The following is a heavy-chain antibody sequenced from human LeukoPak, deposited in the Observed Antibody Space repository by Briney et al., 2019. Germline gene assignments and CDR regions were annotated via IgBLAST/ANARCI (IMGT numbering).Heavy chain of an antibody. CDR1: GGSISSSSYY. J-gene: IGHJ4*02. CDR3: ARLLVRLGELSLDPYFDY. V-gene: IGHV4-39*01. D-gene: IGHD3-16*02. CDR2: IYYSGST. Sequence: SETLSLTCTVSGGSISSSSYYWGWIRQPPGKGLEWIGSIYYSGSTYYNPSLKSRVTISVDTSKNQFSLKLSSVTAADTAVYYCARLLVRLGELSLDPYFDYWGQGTLVTVSS.